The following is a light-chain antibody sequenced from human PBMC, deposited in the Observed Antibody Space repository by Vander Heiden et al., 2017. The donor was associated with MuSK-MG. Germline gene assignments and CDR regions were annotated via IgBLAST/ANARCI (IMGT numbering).Light chain of an antibody. J-gene: IGKJ2*01. CDR2: GAS. V-gene: IGKV3-20*01. CDR3: QQYGSSPET. Sequence: EIVLTQSPGTLSLSPGDRATLSCRATQSVHSNYLAWYQQKPGQAPRLLVYGASSTATGIPDRFSGSGSGTDFTLTISRLEPEDFAVYYCQQYGSSPETFGQGTKLEIQ. CDR1: QSVHSNY.